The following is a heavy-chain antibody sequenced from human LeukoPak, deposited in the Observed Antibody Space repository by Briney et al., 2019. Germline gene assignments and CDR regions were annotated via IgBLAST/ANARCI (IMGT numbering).Heavy chain of an antibody. D-gene: IGHD2-2*01. J-gene: IGHJ4*02. CDR3: AREDCSSTSCSIDY. CDR2: INPNSGGT. Sequence: ASVKVSCKASGYTFTGYYMHWVRQAPGQGLEWMGWINPNSGGTNYAQKFQGRVTMTRDTSISTAYMELRSLRSDDTAVYYCAREDCSSTSCSIDYWGQGTLVTVSS. V-gene: IGHV1-2*02. CDR1: GYTFTGYY.